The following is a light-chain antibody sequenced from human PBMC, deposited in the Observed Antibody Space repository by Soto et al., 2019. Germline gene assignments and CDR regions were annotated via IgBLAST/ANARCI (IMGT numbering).Light chain of an antibody. CDR2: GAS. Sequence: EIWMTQYPATLSVSPGERATLSWRASQSVSSKLAWYQQKDGQAPRLLIYGASTMATGIPARFSGSGSGTEFTLTISSLQSEDFAVYYCQQYGNWPPITFGQGTRLEIK. V-gene: IGKV3-15*01. J-gene: IGKJ5*01. CDR3: QQYGNWPPIT. CDR1: QSVSSK.